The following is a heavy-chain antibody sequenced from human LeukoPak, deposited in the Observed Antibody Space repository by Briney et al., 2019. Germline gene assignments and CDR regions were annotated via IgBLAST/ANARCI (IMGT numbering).Heavy chain of an antibody. J-gene: IGHJ6*04. V-gene: IGHV1-24*01. D-gene: IGHD2-2*01. CDR2: FDPEDGET. Sequence: ASVKVSCKVSGYTLTELSMHWVRQAPGKGLEWMGGFDPEDGETIYAQKFQGRVTMTEDTSTDTAYMELSSLRSEDTAVYYCATGGLVPGRYYCYGMDVWGKGTTVTVSS. CDR1: GYTLTELS. CDR3: ATGGLVPGRYYCYGMDV.